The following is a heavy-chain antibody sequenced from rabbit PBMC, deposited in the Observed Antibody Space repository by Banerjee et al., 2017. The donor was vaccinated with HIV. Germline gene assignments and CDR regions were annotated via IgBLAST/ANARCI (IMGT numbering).Heavy chain of an antibody. J-gene: IGHJ6*01. CDR1: GFSFSSSYW. Sequence: QEQLEESGGDLVKPEGSLTLTCTASGFSFSSSYWICWVRQAPGKGLEWIACIYTGNGNTYYASWAIGRFTISKTSSTTVTLQMTSLTAADTATYFCASSYTYGYADYVYPMLTLWGPGTLVTVS. D-gene: IGHD6-1*01. CDR2: IYTGNGNT. CDR3: ASSYTYGYADYVYPMLTL. V-gene: IGHV1S45*01.